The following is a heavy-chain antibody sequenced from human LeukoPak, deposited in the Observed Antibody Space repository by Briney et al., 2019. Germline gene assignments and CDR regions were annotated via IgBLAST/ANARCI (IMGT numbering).Heavy chain of an antibody. Sequence: PSETLSLTCAVSGYSISSDYYWGWIRQPPGKGLEWIGSISHSGSTYYNPSLKSRVAISVDTSKNQFSLRLSSVTAADTAVYYCAKHGEDSTGYYADFFDHCGQGTLITVSS. CDR3: AKHGEDSTGYYADFFDH. J-gene: IGHJ4*02. CDR2: ISHSGST. D-gene: IGHD3-22*01. V-gene: IGHV4-38-2*01. CDR1: GYSISSDYY.